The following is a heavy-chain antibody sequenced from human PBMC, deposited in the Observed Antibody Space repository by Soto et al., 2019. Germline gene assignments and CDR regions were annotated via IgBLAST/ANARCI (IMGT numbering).Heavy chain of an antibody. V-gene: IGHV3-64*01. Sequence: RRIRQATVKGLEYVSAISSNGGSTYYANTVKGRFTISRDNSKNTLYLQMNSMRVLFLQAEDGIRDL. D-gene: IGHD3-3*01. J-gene: IGHJ2*01. CDR2: ISSNGGST. CDR3: IRDL.